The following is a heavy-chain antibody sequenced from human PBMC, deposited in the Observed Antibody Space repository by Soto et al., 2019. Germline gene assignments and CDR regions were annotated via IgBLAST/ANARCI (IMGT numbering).Heavy chain of an antibody. CDR2: ISPIFGTP. V-gene: IGHV1-69*01. J-gene: IGHJ4*02. Sequence: QVRLVQSGAEAKKPGSSVTVSCKASGGTFSSYTISWVRQAPGQGLEWMAGISPIFGTPIYAQKFQDRVTITADDSTMTAYMEMNRLTSEDTAVYYCARVVVGSRLSLDYWGQGTLVTISS. CDR1: GGTFSSYT. CDR3: ARVVVGSRLSLDY. D-gene: IGHD1-26*01.